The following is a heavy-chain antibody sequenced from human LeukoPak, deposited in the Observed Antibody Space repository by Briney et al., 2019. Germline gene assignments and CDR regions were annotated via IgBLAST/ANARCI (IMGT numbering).Heavy chain of an antibody. CDR3: ARLHGHGFDP. J-gene: IGHJ5*02. CDR2: ITGSTKYI. Sequence: GGSLRLSCAASGVTFNTYTMNWVRQAPGKGLEWVSAITGSTKYIPSNIYYADAVQGRFTISRDDAKNLVYLQMNSLRAEDTAVYYCARLHGHGFDPWGQGTLVTVSS. CDR1: GVTFNTYT. D-gene: IGHD2-8*01. V-gene: IGHV3-21*06.